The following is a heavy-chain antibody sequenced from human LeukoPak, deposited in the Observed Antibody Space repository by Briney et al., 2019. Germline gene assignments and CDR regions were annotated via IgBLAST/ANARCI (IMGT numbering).Heavy chain of an antibody. D-gene: IGHD3-22*01. CDR2: IYHSGST. V-gene: IGHV4-4*02. CDR3: AREGYYDSGYYYYGMDV. CDR1: GGSISSSHW. Sequence: PSETLSLTCAVSGGSISSSHWWSWVRQAPGKGLEWIGEIYHSGSTNYNPSLKSRVTISVDKSKNQFSLKLSSVTGADTAVYYCAREGYYDSGYYYYGMDVWGQGTTVTVSS. J-gene: IGHJ6*02.